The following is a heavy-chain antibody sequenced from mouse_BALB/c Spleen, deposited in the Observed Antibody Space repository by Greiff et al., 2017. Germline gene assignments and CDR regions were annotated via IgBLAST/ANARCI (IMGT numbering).Heavy chain of an antibody. J-gene: IGHJ2*01. CDR3: ARGYYGSSYYFDY. CDR2: IRNKANGYTT. CDR1: GFTFTDYY. V-gene: IGHV7-3*02. D-gene: IGHD1-1*01. Sequence: EVQVVESGGGLVQPGGSLRLSCATSGFTFTDYYMSWVRQPPGKALEWLGFIRNKANGYTTEYSASVKGRFTISRDNSQSILYLQMNTLRAEDSATYYCARGYYGSSYYFDYWGQGTTLTVSS.